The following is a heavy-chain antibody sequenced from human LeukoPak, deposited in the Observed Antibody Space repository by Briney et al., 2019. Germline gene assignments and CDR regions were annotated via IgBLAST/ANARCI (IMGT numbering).Heavy chain of an antibody. J-gene: IGHJ4*02. V-gene: IGHV3-21*01. CDR2: ISSSSSYI. CDR3: ASRDYGSGSFDY. Sequence: GGSLRLSCAASGFTFSSYSMNWVRQAPGKGLEWVSSISSSSSYIYYADSVKGRFTISRDNAKNSLYLQMNSLRAEDTAVYYCASRDYGSGSFDYWGQGTLVTVPS. D-gene: IGHD3-10*01. CDR1: GFTFSSYS.